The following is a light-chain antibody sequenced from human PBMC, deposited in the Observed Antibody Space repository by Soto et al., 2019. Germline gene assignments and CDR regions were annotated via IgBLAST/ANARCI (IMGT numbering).Light chain of an antibody. CDR1: QSVSSN. Sequence: EIVMTQSPATLSVSPGERATLSCRASQSVSSNSAWYQQKPGQAPRLLIYGASTRATGIPARFSGSGSGTEFTLTISSLQSEDFAVYYCQQYNNWPVTFGGGTKVEIK. J-gene: IGKJ4*01. CDR2: GAS. V-gene: IGKV3-15*01. CDR3: QQYNNWPVT.